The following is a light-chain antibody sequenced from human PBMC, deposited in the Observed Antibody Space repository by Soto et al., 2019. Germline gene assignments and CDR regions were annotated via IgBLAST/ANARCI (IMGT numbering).Light chain of an antibody. CDR1: SSNIGSNT. V-gene: IGLV1-44*01. CDR2: SII. CDR3: AAWDDSLTGWV. Sequence: QAVVTQPPSASGTPGQRVTISCSGSSSNIGSNTVNWYQQLPGTAPKLLIYSIIQRPSGVPDRFSGSKSGTSASLAISGLQSEDEADYYCAAWDDSLTGWVFGGGTKLNVL. J-gene: IGLJ3*02.